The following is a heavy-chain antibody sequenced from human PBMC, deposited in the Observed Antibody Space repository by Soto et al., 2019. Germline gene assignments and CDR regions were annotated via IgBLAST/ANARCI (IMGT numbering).Heavy chain of an antibody. D-gene: IGHD6-19*01. V-gene: IGHV3-23*01. CDR3: AKEGTSGLYYFDY. Sequence: GGSLRLSCAASGFTFSNYAMSWVRQAPGKGLEWVSIISGSGDSPYYADSVKGRFTISRDNSRNTLYLQMNSLRAGDSAKYYCAKEGTSGLYYFDYWGQGTLVTSPQ. J-gene: IGHJ4*02. CDR2: ISGSGDSP. CDR1: GFTFSNYA.